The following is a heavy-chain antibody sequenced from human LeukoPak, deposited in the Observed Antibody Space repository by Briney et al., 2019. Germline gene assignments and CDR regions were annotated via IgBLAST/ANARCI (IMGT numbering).Heavy chain of an antibody. CDR3: AKPSNYYGSATDAFDF. CDR2: IYYSGST. V-gene: IGHV4-39*07. CDR1: GGSISSSYSY. J-gene: IGHJ3*01. Sequence: SETLSLTCTVSGGSISSSYSYWGWIRQPPGKGLEWIGNIYYSGSTYYNPSLKSRVTISVDTSKNHFSLKLNSVTAADTAVYYCAKPSNYYGSATDAFDFWGQGTMVTVSS. D-gene: IGHD3-10*01.